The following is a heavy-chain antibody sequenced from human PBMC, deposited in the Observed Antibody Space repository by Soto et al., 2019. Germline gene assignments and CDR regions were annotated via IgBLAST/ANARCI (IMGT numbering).Heavy chain of an antibody. Sequence: PGGSLRLSCAASGFTFRSYGIHWVRQAPGKGLEWVALIWFDGSKKYYVDSVKGRFAVSRDNSKNTLYLQMNSLRAEDTAVYYCAKDQAKTIVVPAAMAKGAFDIWGQGTMVTVSS. V-gene: IGHV3-33*06. CDR2: IWFDGSKK. CDR3: AKDQAKTIVVPAAMAKGAFDI. CDR1: GFTFRSYG. D-gene: IGHD2-2*01. J-gene: IGHJ3*02.